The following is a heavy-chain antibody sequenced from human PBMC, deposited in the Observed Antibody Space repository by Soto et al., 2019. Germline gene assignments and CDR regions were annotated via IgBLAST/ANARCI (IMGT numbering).Heavy chain of an antibody. V-gene: IGHV3-23*01. CDR3: AKDHGDCSSTSCYPDS. CDR1: GFTFSSYA. CDR2: ISGSGGST. J-gene: IGHJ4*02. Sequence: EVQLLESGGGLVQPGGSLRLSCAASGFTFSSYAMSWVLQAPGKGLEWVSAISGSGGSTYYADSVKGRFTISRDNSKNTLYLQMNSLRAEDTAVYYCAKDHGDCSSTSCYPDSWGQGTLVTVSS. D-gene: IGHD2-2*01.